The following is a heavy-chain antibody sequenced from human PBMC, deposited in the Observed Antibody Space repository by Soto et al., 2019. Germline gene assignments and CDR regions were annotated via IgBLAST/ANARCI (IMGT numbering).Heavy chain of an antibody. CDR2: ISSSGYI. Sequence: GGSLRLSCAASGFNFNSYTINWVRQAPGKRLEWLSSISSSGYIFSTDSVRGRFTISRDNAKNSLYLQMNSLRAEDTAVYYCARHTSGWHYYDYWGQGTPVTVSS. CDR3: ARHTSGWHYYDY. V-gene: IGHV3-21*01. D-gene: IGHD6-19*01. CDR1: GFNFNSYT. J-gene: IGHJ4*02.